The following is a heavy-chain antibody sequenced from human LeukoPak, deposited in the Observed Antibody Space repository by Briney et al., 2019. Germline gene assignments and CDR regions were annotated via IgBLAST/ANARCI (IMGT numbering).Heavy chain of an antibody. J-gene: IGHJ4*02. V-gene: IGHV3-23*01. Sequence: GGSLRLSCAASGFTFSNAWMSWVRQAPGKGLEWVSAISGSGGSTYYADSVKGRFTISRDNSKNTLYLQMNSLRAEDTAVYYCARAITERRYYFDYWGQGTLVTVSS. CDR1: GFTFSNAW. CDR2: ISGSGGST. D-gene: IGHD1-14*01. CDR3: ARAITERRYYFDY.